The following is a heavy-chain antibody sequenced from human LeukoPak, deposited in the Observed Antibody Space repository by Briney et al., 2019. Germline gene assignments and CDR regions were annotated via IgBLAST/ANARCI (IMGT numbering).Heavy chain of an antibody. J-gene: IGHJ2*01. CDR1: GFTFSRHG. D-gene: IGHD3-16*01. V-gene: IGHV3-30*03. CDR2: IGDTGRAK. CDR3: AREAAWGNWYFDL. Sequence: GGSLRLSCAASGFTFSRHGMHWVRQAPGKGLEWVAVIGDTGRAKCYADSVEGRFTASRDNSKNTLYLEMNSLRYDDTALYYCAREAAWGNWYFDLWGRGTLVTVSS.